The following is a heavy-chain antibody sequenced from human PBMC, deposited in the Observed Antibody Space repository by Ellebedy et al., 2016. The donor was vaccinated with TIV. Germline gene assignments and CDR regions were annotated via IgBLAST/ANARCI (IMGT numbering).Heavy chain of an antibody. Sequence: MPGGSLRLSCAVYGGSFSDYYWGCIRQPPGKGLEWIGEINHRGSTNYNPSLKSRVTISVDTSKTQFSLRLSSVTAADTAVYYCARTDYAYWGQGTLVTVSS. D-gene: IGHD4-17*01. CDR1: GGSFSDYY. V-gene: IGHV4-34*01. CDR3: ARTDYAY. J-gene: IGHJ4*02. CDR2: INHRGST.